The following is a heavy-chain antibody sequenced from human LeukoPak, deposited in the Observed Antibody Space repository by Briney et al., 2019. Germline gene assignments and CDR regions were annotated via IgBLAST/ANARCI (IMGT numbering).Heavy chain of an antibody. V-gene: IGHV1-69*04. Sequence: GAPVKVSCKASGGTFSSYAISWVRQAPGQGLEWMGRIIPILGIANYAQKFQGRVTITADKSTSTAYMELSSLRSEDTAVYYCARAVVVVPAAIGAFDIWGQGTMVTVSS. CDR3: ARAVVVVPAAIGAFDI. CDR1: GGTFSSYA. CDR2: IIPILGIA. J-gene: IGHJ3*02. D-gene: IGHD2-2*01.